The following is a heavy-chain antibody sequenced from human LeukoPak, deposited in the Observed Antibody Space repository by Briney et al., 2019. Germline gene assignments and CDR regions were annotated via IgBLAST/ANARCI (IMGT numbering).Heavy chain of an antibody. D-gene: IGHD3-10*01. CDR1: GFTFSSYA. J-gene: IGHJ6*02. V-gene: IGHV3-23*01. CDR3: AKYRPGTYYRGPGMDV. Sequence: GGSLRLSCAASGFTFSSYAMSWVRQAPGKGLEWVSATGGDGSRTFYADFVKGRFTIFRDNSKNTLYLRVDSLRAEDTAVYYCAKYRPGTYYRGPGMDVWGQGTTVTVSS. CDR2: TGGDGSRT.